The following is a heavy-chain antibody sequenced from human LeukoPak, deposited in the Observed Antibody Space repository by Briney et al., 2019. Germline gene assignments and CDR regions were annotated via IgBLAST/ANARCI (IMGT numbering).Heavy chain of an antibody. J-gene: IGHJ4*02. D-gene: IGHD2-15*01. Sequence: PSETLSPTCIFSGGSISSISNYYWSWIRQPPGKGLEWIGYIYYSGSTNYNPSLKSRVTISIDTSKNQFSLKLISVTAADTAVYYCARSDCSGGSCYINFDYWGQGTLVTVSS. V-gene: IGHV4-61*01. CDR3: ARSDCSGGSCYINFDY. CDR1: GGSISSISNYY. CDR2: IYYSGST.